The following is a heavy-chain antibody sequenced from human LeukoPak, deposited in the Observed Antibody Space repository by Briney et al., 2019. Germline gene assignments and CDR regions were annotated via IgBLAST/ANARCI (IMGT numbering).Heavy chain of an antibody. CDR2: ISASGDNT. Sequence: GGSLRLSCDASGFTVNSYAMNWVRQAPGKGLEWVSVISASGDNTYYADSVKGRFAISRDDSKNTVYLQMNSLRADDTAVYHCAKGGRRHYGDYVAFWGQGTLVTVSS. CDR1: GFTVNSYA. D-gene: IGHD4-17*01. J-gene: IGHJ4*02. V-gene: IGHV3-23*01. CDR3: AKGGRRHYGDYVAF.